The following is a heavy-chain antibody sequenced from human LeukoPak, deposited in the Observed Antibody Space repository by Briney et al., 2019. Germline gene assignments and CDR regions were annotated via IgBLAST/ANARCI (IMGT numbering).Heavy chain of an antibody. Sequence: ASETLSLTCAVYGGSFSGYYWSWIRQPPGKGLEWIGEINHSGSTYYNPSLKSRVTISVDRSKNQFSLKLSSVTAADTAVYYCAARRAPSGGSRGGMNWFDPWGQGTLVTVSS. V-gene: IGHV4-34*01. CDR2: INHSGST. CDR1: GGSFSGYY. CDR3: AARRAPSGGSRGGMNWFDP. J-gene: IGHJ5*02. D-gene: IGHD2-15*01.